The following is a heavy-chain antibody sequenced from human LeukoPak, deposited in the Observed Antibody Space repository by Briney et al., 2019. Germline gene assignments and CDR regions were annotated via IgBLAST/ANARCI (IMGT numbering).Heavy chain of an antibody. CDR3: ARPEQIVGAHY. Sequence: GESLQISCQGSGYIFTSYWIGWVRQMPGKGLEWMGIIYPGDSNTKYSPSFQGQVTISADKSISTAYLQWSSLKASATAMYYCARPEQIVGAHYWGQGTLVTVSS. D-gene: IGHD1-26*01. CDR2: IYPGDSNT. V-gene: IGHV5-51*01. CDR1: GYIFTSYW. J-gene: IGHJ4*02.